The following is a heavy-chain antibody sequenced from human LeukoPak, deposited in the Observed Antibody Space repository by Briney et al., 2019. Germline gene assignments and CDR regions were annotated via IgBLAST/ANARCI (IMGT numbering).Heavy chain of an antibody. CDR3: AREVLIVVEPAANTVDY. CDR1: GFTFRDYT. V-gene: IGHV3-21*01. D-gene: IGHD2-15*01. J-gene: IGHJ4*02. CDR2: IDKSGTYI. Sequence: GGSLRLSCAASGFTFRDYTMNWVRKATGRGQEWVSAIDKSGTYIKYADSVKGRFTVSRDNAKNSVFLQMNSLRVEDTAVYFCAREVLIVVEPAANTVDYWGQGTRVTVSS.